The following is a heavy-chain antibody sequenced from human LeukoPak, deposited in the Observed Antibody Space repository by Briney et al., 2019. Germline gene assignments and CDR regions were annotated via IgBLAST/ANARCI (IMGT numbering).Heavy chain of an antibody. J-gene: IGHJ4*02. D-gene: IGHD2-2*01. CDR2: ISSSGGSI. CDR1: GFTFSSYS. Sequence: GGSLSLSCAASGFTFSSYSMHWVRQAPGKGLEYVSAISSSGGSIYYANSVKGRFTISRDNSKNTLYLQMGSLRAEDMAVYYCARTYCSSTSCLVDYWGQGTLVTVSS. V-gene: IGHV3-64*01. CDR3: ARTYCSSTSCLVDY.